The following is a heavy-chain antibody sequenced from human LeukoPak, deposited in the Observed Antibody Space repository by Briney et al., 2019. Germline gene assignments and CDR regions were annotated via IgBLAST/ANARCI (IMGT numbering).Heavy chain of an antibody. V-gene: IGHV4-4*09. CDR3: ARGRYGFYNYFDY. CDR2: IYTGGST. CDR1: AGSISSYY. Sequence: SETLSLTCSVSAGSISSYYWTWIRQPPGTGLEWIGYIYTGGSTSYNPSLKGRVTISGDTSKNQFSLKLTSVTAADTAVYYCARGRYGFYNYFDYWGQGTLVTVSS. D-gene: IGHD2/OR15-2a*01. J-gene: IGHJ4*02.